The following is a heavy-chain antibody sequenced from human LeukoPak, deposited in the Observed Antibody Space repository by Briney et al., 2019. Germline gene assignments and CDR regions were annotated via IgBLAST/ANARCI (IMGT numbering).Heavy chain of an antibody. D-gene: IGHD1-26*01. Sequence: GGSLILSCEASGFSFSSYNMAWVRQTPGKGLEWISSITTSSTYTFYADSVKCRFTISSDNARNSLYLQMNSLRVEDTAGYYCARDPYSGTYGNTYYYYMDVWGKGTTVTISS. CDR1: GFSFSSYN. CDR3: ARDPYSGTYGNTYYYYMDV. V-gene: IGHV3-21*01. J-gene: IGHJ6*03. CDR2: ITTSSTYT.